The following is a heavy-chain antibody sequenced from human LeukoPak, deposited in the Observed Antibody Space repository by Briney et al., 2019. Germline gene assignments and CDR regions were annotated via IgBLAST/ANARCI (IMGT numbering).Heavy chain of an antibody. V-gene: IGHV1-69*05. CDR3: ARVSPYSSGWYGCYFDY. J-gene: IGHJ4*02. Sequence: SVKVSCQASGGTFSSYAISWVRQAPGQGLEWMGGIIPIFGTANYAQKFQGRVTITTDESTSTAYTELSSLRSEDTAVYYCARVSPYSSGWYGCYFDYWGQGTLVTVSS. CDR2: IIPIFGTA. CDR1: GGTFSSYA. D-gene: IGHD6-19*01.